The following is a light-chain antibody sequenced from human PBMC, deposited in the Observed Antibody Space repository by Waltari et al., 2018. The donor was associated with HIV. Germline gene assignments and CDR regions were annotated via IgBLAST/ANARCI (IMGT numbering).Light chain of an antibody. CDR3: CSYAVSSTSVI. V-gene: IGLV2-23*01. CDR2: EGS. CDR1: GSDVGSYNL. J-gene: IGLJ2*01. Sequence: QSALTQPASVSGSPGQSITISCTGTGSDVGSYNLVSWYQQYPGKAPKLIIYEGSKRPSWISIRFAGSESGNTAARTISGLQAEDEADYYCCSYAVSSTSVIFGGGTKLTVL.